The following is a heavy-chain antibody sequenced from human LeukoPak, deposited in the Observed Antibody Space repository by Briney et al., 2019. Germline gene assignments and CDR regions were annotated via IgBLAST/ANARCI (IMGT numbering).Heavy chain of an antibody. CDR2: IYTSGST. Sequence: PSETLSLTCTVSGGSISSYYWSWIRQPPGKGLEWIGYIYTSGSTNYNPSLKSRVTISVDTSKNQFSLKLSSVNAADTAVYYCARGRRGIVLSWFDPWGQGTLVTVSS. J-gene: IGHJ5*02. D-gene: IGHD1-26*01. CDR3: ARGRRGIVLSWFDP. V-gene: IGHV4-4*09. CDR1: GGSISSYY.